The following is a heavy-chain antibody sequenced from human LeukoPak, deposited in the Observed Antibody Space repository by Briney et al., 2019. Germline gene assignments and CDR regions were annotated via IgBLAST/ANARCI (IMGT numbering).Heavy chain of an antibody. Sequence: PGGSLRLSCAASGFTFSSYAMSWVRQAPGKGLEWVSTIRGSGGNTYYADSVKGRFTISRDNSKNTLYLQMNSLRAEDTAVYYCAKDPQGYYGSGSYYGWGQGTLVTVSS. V-gene: IGHV3-23*01. J-gene: IGHJ4*02. CDR3: AKDPQGYYGSGSYYG. D-gene: IGHD3-10*01. CDR1: GFTFSSYA. CDR2: IRGSGGNT.